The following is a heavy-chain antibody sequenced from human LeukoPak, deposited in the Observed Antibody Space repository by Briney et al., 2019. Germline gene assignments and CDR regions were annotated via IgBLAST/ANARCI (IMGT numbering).Heavy chain of an antibody. J-gene: IGHJ6*03. D-gene: IGHD4-11*01. CDR2: ISNSGSTI. CDR1: GFTFSDYY. Sequence: GGSLRLSCAASGFTFSDYYMSWIRQAPGKGLEWVSYISNSGSTIYYADSVKGRFTISRDNAKNSLYLQMNSLRAEDTAVYYCARGTVTTYYYYYMDVWGKGTTVTVSS. CDR3: ARGTVTTYYYYYMDV. V-gene: IGHV3-11*01.